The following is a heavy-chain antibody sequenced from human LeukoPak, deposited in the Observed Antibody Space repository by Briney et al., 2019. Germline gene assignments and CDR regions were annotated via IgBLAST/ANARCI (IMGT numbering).Heavy chain of an antibody. D-gene: IGHD1-14*01. CDR1: GFPFSTLG. J-gene: IGHJ4*01. V-gene: IGHV3-64D*06. CDR2: IGSDGDGT. Sequence: GGSLRLSCSASGFPFSTLGMHWVRQAPGKGLEHVSTIGSDGDGTYYADSVKDRFIISRDNSKNAVYLQMSSLRPEDTAVYYCVSPVFINFWGQGTLVTVSS. CDR3: VSPVFINF.